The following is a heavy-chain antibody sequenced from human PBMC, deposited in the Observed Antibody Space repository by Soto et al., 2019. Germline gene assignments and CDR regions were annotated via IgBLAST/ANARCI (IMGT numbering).Heavy chain of an antibody. Sequence: QVQLQESGPGLVKPSETLSLTCTVSGGSISGYYWSWIRQPPGKGLEWIGYIYYSGSTNYNPSLKSRVTTSVDTSKNQFSLKLSSVTAADTAVYYCARDREAGWFDPWGQGTLVTVSS. CDR3: ARDREAGWFDP. CDR2: IYYSGST. V-gene: IGHV4-59*01. CDR1: GGSISGYY. J-gene: IGHJ5*02.